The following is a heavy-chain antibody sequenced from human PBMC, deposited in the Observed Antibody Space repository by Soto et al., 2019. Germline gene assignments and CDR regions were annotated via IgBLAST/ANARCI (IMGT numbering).Heavy chain of an antibody. CDR3: ATSQKGYNWNYFDH. CDR2: VFYTGFT. V-gene: IGHV4-39*01. Sequence: LSLTCSVSGGSISGSYYYWAWLRQSPGKGPEWIGSVFYTGFTSYNPSLESRVSVSVDTSKSQFSLKLSAVTAADTAVYYCATSQKGYNWNYFDHWGQGALVTVSS. CDR1: GGSISGSYYY. D-gene: IGHD1-20*01. J-gene: IGHJ4*02.